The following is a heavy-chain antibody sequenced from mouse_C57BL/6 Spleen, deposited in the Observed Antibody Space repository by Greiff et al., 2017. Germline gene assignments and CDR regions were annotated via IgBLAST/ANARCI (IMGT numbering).Heavy chain of an antibody. D-gene: IGHD1-1*02. J-gene: IGHJ3*01. CDR2: IYPGDGDT. V-gene: IGHV1-80*01. CDR3: ARRGGSLGFAY. Sequence: VKLMESGAELVKPGASVKISCKASGYAFSSYWMNWVKQRPGKGLEWIGQIYPGDGDTNYNGKFKGKATLTADKSSSTAYMQLSSLTSEDSAVYFCARRGGSLGFAYWGQGTLVTVSA. CDR1: GYAFSSYW.